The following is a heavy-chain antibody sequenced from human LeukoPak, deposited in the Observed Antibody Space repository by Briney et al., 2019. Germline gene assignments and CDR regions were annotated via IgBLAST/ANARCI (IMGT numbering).Heavy chain of an antibody. CDR2: IYTSGST. CDR3: ARHDILTGYYSPRYYYYMDV. D-gene: IGHD3-9*01. J-gene: IGHJ6*03. Sequence: SETLSLTCTVSGGSISSYYWSWIRQPPGKGLEWIGYIYTSGSTNYNPSLKSRVTISVDTSKSQFSLKLSSVTAADTAVYYCARHDILTGYYSPRYYYYMDVWGKGTTVTVSS. CDR1: GGSISSYY. V-gene: IGHV4-4*09.